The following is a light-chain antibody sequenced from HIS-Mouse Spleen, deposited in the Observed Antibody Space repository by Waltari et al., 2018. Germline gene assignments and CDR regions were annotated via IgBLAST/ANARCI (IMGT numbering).Light chain of an antibody. J-gene: IGKJ3*01. V-gene: IGKV3-11*01. CDR3: QQRSNWPP. CDR1: QSVSSY. Sequence: EIVLTQSPATLSLSPGERATLSCRASQSVSSYLAWYQQKPGQAPRLLIYDASNRATGIPARFSGSGSGTDFTLTISSLEPEDFAVYYCQQRSNWPPVGPGTKVDIK. CDR2: DAS.